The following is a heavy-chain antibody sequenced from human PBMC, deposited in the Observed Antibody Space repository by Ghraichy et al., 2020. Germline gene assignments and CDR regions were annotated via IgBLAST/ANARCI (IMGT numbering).Heavy chain of an antibody. Sequence: SETLSLTCTVSGGSISSYYWSWIRQPPGKGLEWIGYIYYSGSTNYNPSLKSRVTISVDTSKNQFSLKLSSVTAADTAVYYCAGSQVVVAATLNFDPWGQGTLVTVSS. V-gene: IGHV4-59*01. CDR3: AGSQVVVAATLNFDP. CDR2: IYYSGST. CDR1: GGSISSYY. J-gene: IGHJ5*02. D-gene: IGHD2-15*01.